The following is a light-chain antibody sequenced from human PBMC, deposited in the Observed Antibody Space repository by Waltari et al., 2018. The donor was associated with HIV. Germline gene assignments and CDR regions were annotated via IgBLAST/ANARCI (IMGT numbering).Light chain of an antibody. J-gene: IGLJ2*01. V-gene: IGLV1-40*01. CDR1: SPNIGAGYA. CDR2: ANN. Sequence: QPLLPQPPSVSGAPGQRVPISCPGRSPNIGAGYAPHRYHQGPGTAPKLVIYANNNRASGVPDRFSGSKFGPSASLAITGLQAEDEGTYYCQSYDSGSSGSVFGGGTKLTVL. CDR3: QSYDSGSSGSV.